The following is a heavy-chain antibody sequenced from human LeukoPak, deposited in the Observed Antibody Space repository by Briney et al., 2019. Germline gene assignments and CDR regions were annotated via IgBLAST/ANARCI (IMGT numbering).Heavy chain of an antibody. D-gene: IGHD1-26*01. Sequence: GGALRLSCAASGFTFSRYAMHRVRQAPGTGLEGVADISYDGSNKYFAGSVKGRFTISRDNSNNTLYLQMNSLRAEDTAVYYCARDSRHHRFLYWDWFDPWGQGTLVAVAS. CDR3: ARDSRHHRFLYWDWFDP. J-gene: IGHJ5*02. CDR1: GFTFSRYA. V-gene: IGHV3-30*04. CDR2: ISYDGSNK.